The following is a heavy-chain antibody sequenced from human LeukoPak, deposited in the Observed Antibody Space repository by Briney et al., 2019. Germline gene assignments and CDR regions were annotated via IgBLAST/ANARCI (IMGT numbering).Heavy chain of an antibody. CDR3: EDGIRYFDWFFDY. D-gene: IGHD3-9*01. V-gene: IGHV3-23*01. CDR1: GFTFSSYG. J-gene: IGHJ4*02. CDR2: ISGSGGST. Sequence: GGSLRLSCAASGFTFSSYGMSWLRQAPGKGLEWVSAISGSGGSTYYADSVKGRFTISRDNSKNTLYLQMNSLRAEDTFVFHAEDGIRYFDWFFDYWGQGTLVTVSS.